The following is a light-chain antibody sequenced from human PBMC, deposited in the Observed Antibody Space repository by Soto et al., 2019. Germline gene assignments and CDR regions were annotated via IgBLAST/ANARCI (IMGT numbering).Light chain of an antibody. CDR1: QSVSSN. CDR3: QQYSNWPPIP. CDR2: GAS. Sequence: EIVMTQSPATLSVSPGERATLSCRASQSVSSNLAWYQQKPGQAPRLLLYGASTRATGIPARFSGSGSGTDFTLTLSSLQSEDCAVYYCQQYSNWPPIPFGQGTRLEIK. V-gene: IGKV3-15*01. J-gene: IGKJ5*01.